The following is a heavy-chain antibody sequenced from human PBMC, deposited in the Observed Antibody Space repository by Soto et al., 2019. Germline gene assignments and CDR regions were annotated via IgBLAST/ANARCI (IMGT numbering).Heavy chain of an antibody. V-gene: IGHV3-74*01. Sequence: RLSCAASGFAIVGHWMHWVRRAPGNGLVWVSRINSDGSSSSYAESVKGRFTISRDNAKNTLYLQMNSLRAEDTALYYCARDLRRVPARNFWFDPWGQGALVTVSS. D-gene: IGHD2-2*01. CDR1: GFAIVGHW. CDR3: ARDLRRVPARNFWFDP. CDR2: INSDGSSS. J-gene: IGHJ5*02.